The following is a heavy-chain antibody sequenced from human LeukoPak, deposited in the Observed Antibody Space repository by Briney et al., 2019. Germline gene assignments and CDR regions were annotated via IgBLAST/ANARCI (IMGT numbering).Heavy chain of an antibody. D-gene: IGHD3-22*01. V-gene: IGHV1-46*01. J-gene: IGHJ4*02. CDR2: INPSGGST. CDR1: GYTFTSYY. Sequence: ASVKVSCKASGYTFTSYYMHWVRQAPGQGLEWMVIINPSGGSTSYAQKFQGRVTMTRDTSTSTVYMELSSLGSEDTAVYYCAREGLYDSSGYLVDYWGQGTLVTVSS. CDR3: AREGLYDSSGYLVDY.